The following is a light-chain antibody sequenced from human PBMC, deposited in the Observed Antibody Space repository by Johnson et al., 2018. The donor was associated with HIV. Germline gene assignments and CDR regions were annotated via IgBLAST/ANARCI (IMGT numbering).Light chain of an antibody. CDR2: DNK. CDR1: SSNIGNNY. J-gene: IGLJ1*01. Sequence: QSVLTQPPSVSAAPGQKVTISCSGSSSNIGNNYVSWYQQLPGTAPKLLIYDNKKRPSGISDRFSGSKSGTSATLGITGLQTGDEADYYCGTWDSSLSAGYVFGTGTKVTVL. V-gene: IGLV1-51*01. CDR3: GTWDSSLSAGYV.